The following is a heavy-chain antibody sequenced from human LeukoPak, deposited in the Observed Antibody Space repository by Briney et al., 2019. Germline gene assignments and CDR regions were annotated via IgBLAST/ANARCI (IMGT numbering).Heavy chain of an antibody. CDR3: ARAGAGQITMVRSPFDP. Sequence: GGSLRLSCAASGFTLSSYSMNWVRQAPGKGLEWVSSISSSSSYIYYADSVKGRFTISRDNAKNSLYLQMNSLRAEDTAVYYCARAGAGQITMVRSPFDPWGQGTLVTVSS. D-gene: IGHD3-10*01. J-gene: IGHJ5*02. CDR2: ISSSSSYI. V-gene: IGHV3-21*01. CDR1: GFTLSSYS.